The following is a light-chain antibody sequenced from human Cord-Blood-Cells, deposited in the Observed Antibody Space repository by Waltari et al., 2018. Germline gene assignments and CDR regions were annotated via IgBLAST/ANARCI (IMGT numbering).Light chain of an antibody. CDR3: SSYTSSSTLV. CDR1: SSDVGGYNY. CDR2: DVS. J-gene: IGLJ3*02. Sequence: QSALTQPASVSGSPGQSITISCTGTSSDVGGYNYVPWYQQHPGKAPKLMIWDVSNRASGVSNRFSGAKSGNTASLTISGLQAEDEADYYCSSYTSSSTLVFGGGTKLTVL. V-gene: IGLV2-14*03.